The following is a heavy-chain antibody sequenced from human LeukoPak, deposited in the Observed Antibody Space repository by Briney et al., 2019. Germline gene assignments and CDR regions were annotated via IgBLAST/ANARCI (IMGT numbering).Heavy chain of an antibody. D-gene: IGHD3-9*01. Sequence: QTGGSLRLSCAASGFTFSSYAMTWVRQAPGKGLEWVSAITGGGDTTYYADSVKGRFTISRDNSKNTLYLQMNNLRAEDTAIYYCAKAANYDILTGYYLDYWGQGTLVTVSS. CDR1: GFTFSSYA. CDR2: ITGGGDTT. CDR3: AKAANYDILTGYYLDY. J-gene: IGHJ4*02. V-gene: IGHV3-23*01.